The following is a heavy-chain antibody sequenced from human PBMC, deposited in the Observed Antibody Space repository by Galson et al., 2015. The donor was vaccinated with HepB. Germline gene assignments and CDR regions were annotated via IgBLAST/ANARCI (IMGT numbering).Heavy chain of an antibody. V-gene: IGHV3-53*01. CDR2: IYSGGDT. CDR3: ARENWGGSGYFDY. CDR1: GFTFSSYS. Sequence: LRLSCAASGFTFSSYSMNWVRQAPGKGLEWVSFIYSGGDTSYADSVKGRFTISRDNSNNILYLQMNNLRAEDSAVYYCARENWGGSGYFDYWGQGTLVTVSS. J-gene: IGHJ4*02. D-gene: IGHD7-27*01.